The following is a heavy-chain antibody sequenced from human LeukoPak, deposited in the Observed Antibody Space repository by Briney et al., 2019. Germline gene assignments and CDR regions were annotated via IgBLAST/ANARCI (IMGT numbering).Heavy chain of an antibody. CDR1: GFTFSSYD. CDR2: ISTSGGST. CDR3: AKGRACTNGVCHFDC. V-gene: IGHV3-23*01. J-gene: IGHJ4*02. Sequence: GGSLRLSWAASGFTFSSYDMSWVRQAPGKGLEWVSVISTSGGSTYHADSVKGRFIISRDNSKNTLYLQMNSLRAEDTAAYYCAKGRACTNGVCHFDCWGRGTLVTVSS. D-gene: IGHD2-8*01.